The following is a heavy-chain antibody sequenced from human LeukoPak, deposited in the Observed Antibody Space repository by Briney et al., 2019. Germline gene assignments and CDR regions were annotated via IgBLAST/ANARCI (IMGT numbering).Heavy chain of an antibody. D-gene: IGHD1-20*01. CDR2: LYNDGTT. CDR3: ARGGVYYWNPRY. CDR1: GFSVSSNY. J-gene: IGHJ4*02. V-gene: IGHV3-53*01. Sequence: GGSLRLSCVASGFSVSSNYRRWVRRAPGKGLEWVSLLYNDGTTYYASSVEGRFTISRDDSRNTIYLHMNSLRADDTAVYYCARGGVYYWNPRYWGQGTLVTVSS.